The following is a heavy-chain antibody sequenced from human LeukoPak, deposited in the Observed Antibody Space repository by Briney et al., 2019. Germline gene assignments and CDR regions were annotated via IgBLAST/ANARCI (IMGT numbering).Heavy chain of an antibody. V-gene: IGHV1-46*01. D-gene: IGHD2-2*01. Sequence: ASVKVSCKASGYTFTSYFMYWVRQAPEQGREWMGVINPSGGSTSYAQKIKGRVNMTRDMSASTVYMELSSLRSEDTAVYYCTRDRGYCSSTSCYNYYYYYMDVWGQGTTVTVSS. J-gene: IGHJ6*03. CDR3: TRDRGYCSSTSCYNYYYYYMDV. CDR1: GYTFTSYF. CDR2: INPSGGST.